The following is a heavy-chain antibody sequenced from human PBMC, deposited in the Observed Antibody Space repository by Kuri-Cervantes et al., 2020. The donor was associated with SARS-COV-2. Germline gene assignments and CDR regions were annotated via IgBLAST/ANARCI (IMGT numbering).Heavy chain of an antibody. D-gene: IGHD3-22*01. CDR3: AREGYYDSSGNYAATGMDV. J-gene: IGHJ6*03. CDR2: ISWDGGST. CDR1: GFTFGDYT. Sequence: GESLKISCAASGFTFGDYTMHWVRQAPGKGLEWVSLISWDGGSTYYADSVKGRFTISRDNSQSTLYLQMNSLRTEDTAVYYCAREGYYDSSGNYAATGMDVWGKGTTVTVSS. V-gene: IGHV3-43*01.